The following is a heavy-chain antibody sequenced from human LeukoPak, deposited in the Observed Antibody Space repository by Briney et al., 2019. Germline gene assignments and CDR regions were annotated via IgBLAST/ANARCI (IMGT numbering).Heavy chain of an antibody. CDR2: IGGSGGST. CDR1: GFTFSSYW. D-gene: IGHD4-17*01. Sequence: GGSLRLSCAASGFTFSSYWMSWVRQAPGKGLEWVAAIGGSGGSTYYADSVKGRFTISRDNSKNTLYLQMNSLRAEDTAVYYCAKDKAVTTKPYYFDYWGQGTLVTVSS. CDR3: AKDKAVTTKPYYFDY. J-gene: IGHJ4*02. V-gene: IGHV3-23*01.